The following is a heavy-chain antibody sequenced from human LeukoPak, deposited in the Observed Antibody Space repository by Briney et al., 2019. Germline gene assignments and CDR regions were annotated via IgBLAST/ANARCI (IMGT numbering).Heavy chain of an antibody. CDR2: IYYSGST. CDR1: GVSMNSGHFY. CDR3: ARGGTAMSYDY. J-gene: IGHJ4*02. D-gene: IGHD5-18*01. V-gene: IGHV4-30-4*01. Sequence: SETLSLTCIVSGVSMNSGHFYWSWIRQPPGKGLEWIGYIYYSGSTYYNPSLKSRVTISVDTSKNQFSLKLSSVTAADTAVYYCARGGTAMSYDYWGQGTLVTVSS.